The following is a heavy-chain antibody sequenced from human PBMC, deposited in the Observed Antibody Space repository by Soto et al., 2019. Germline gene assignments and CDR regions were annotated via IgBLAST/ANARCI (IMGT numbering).Heavy chain of an antibody. CDR3: ARADDYGD. D-gene: IGHD4-17*01. CDR1: GFTFSSYA. Sequence: QVQLVESGGGVVQPGRSLRLSCAASGFTFSSYAMHWVRQAPGKGLEWVAVISYDGSNKYYADSVKGRFTISRDNYKYTLYLQMNSLRAEDTAVYYCARADDYGDWGQGTLVTVSS. J-gene: IGHJ4*02. CDR2: ISYDGSNK. V-gene: IGHV3-30-3*01.